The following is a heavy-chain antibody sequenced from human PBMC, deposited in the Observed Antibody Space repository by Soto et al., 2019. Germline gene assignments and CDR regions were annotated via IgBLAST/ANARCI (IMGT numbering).Heavy chain of an antibody. CDR2: ISAYNGNT. Sequence: GPSVKVSCKASGYTFTSYGIIWVRQAPGQGLEWMGWISAYNGNTNYAQKLQGRVTMTTDTSTSTAYMELRSLRSDDTAVYYCARPRSHIAAPKTWEYYYGMDVWGQGTTVTVYS. J-gene: IGHJ6*02. V-gene: IGHV1-18*01. D-gene: IGHD6-6*01. CDR3: ARPRSHIAAPKTWEYYYGMDV. CDR1: GYTFTSYG.